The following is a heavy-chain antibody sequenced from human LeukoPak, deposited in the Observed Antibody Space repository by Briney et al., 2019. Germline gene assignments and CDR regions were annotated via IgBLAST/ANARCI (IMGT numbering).Heavy chain of an antibody. J-gene: IGHJ6*03. V-gene: IGHV3-33*06. CDR2: IWYDGSNK. CDR1: GFTFSSYG. Sequence: GGSLRLSCAASGFTFSSYGMHWVRQAPGKGLEWVVVIWYDGSNKYYADSVKGRFTISRDNSKSTLYLQMNSLRAEDTAVYYCAKDLNYYYMDVWGKGTTVTVSS. CDR3: AKDLNYYYMDV.